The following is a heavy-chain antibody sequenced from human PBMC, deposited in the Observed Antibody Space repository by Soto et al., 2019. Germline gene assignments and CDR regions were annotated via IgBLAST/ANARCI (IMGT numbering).Heavy chain of an antibody. CDR1: GGSISSYY. Sequence: PSETLSLTCTVSGGSISSYYWSWIRQPPGKGLEWIGYIYYSGSTNYNPSLKSRVTISVDTSKNQFSLKLSSVTAADTAVYYCAREIEIYDPQGCWFDPWGQGTLVTVSS. CDR2: IYYSGST. CDR3: AREIEIYDPQGCWFDP. J-gene: IGHJ5*02. V-gene: IGHV4-59*01. D-gene: IGHD3-16*01.